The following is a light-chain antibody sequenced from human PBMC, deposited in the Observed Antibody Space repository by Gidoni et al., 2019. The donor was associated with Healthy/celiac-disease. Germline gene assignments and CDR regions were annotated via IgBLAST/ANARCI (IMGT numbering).Light chain of an antibody. J-gene: IGKJ5*01. Sequence: IVLTQSPATLSLSPGESATPSCRASQRVSSYLAWYQQKPGQAPRLLIYDASNRATGIPARFSGSGSGTDFTLTISSLEPEDFAVYYCLQRSDWPITIGQGTRLEIK. V-gene: IGKV3-11*01. CDR3: LQRSDWPIT. CDR2: DAS. CDR1: QRVSSY.